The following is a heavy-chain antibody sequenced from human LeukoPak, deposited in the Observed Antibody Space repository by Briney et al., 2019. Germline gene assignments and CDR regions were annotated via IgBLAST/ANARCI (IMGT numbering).Heavy chain of an antibody. CDR2: ISWNSGSI. CDR3: AREVYGDYAEYSFDY. V-gene: IGHV3-9*01. J-gene: IGHJ4*02. D-gene: IGHD4-17*01. CDR1: GFTFDDYA. Sequence: PGRSLRLSCAASGFTFDDYAMHWVRQAPGKGLEWVSGISWNSGSIGYADSVKGRFTISRDNAKNSLYLQMNSLRAEDTAVYYCAREVYGDYAEYSFDYWGQGTLVTVSS.